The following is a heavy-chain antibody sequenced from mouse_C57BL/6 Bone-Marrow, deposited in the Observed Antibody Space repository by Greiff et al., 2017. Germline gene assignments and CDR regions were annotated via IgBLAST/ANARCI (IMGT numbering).Heavy chain of an antibody. CDR1: GYTFTSYG. CDR2: IYPRSGNT. Sequence: QVQLQQSGAELARPGASVKLSCKASGYTFTSYGISWVKQRTGQGLEWIGEIYPRSGNTYYNEKFKGKVTLTADKSSSTAYMELRSLTSEDSAVYFCARSKGYYYDSSADYWGQGTTLTVSS. V-gene: IGHV1-81*01. CDR3: ARSKGYYYDSSADY. D-gene: IGHD1-1*01. J-gene: IGHJ2*01.